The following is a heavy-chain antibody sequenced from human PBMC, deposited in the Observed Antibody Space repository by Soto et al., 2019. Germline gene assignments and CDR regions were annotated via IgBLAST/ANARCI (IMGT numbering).Heavy chain of an antibody. CDR3: ARCREKDFWSGYFGWFDP. Sequence: SVKVSCKASGGTFSSYTISWVRQAPGQGLEWMGGIIPIFGTANYAQKFQGRVTITADESTSTAYMELSSLRSEDTAVYYCARCREKDFWSGYFGWFDPWGQGTLVTVSS. V-gene: IGHV1-69*13. CDR2: IIPIFGTA. D-gene: IGHD3-3*01. CDR1: GGTFSSYT. J-gene: IGHJ5*02.